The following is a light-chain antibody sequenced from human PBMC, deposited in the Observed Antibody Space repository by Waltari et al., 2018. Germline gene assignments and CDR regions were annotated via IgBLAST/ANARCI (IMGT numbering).Light chain of an antibody. V-gene: IGLV2-23*02. J-gene: IGLJ3*02. Sequence: QSALTQPASVSGSPGQAITISCTGLRSVLGSYHLVSCFQQHPDKAPQLPIYEVPKRSSEVSNRFSGSASGNTAYLTISGLQAEDEADYYCCSSPESSTSWVFGGGTKLTVL. CDR1: RSVLGSYHL. CDR3: CSSPESSTSWV. CDR2: EVP.